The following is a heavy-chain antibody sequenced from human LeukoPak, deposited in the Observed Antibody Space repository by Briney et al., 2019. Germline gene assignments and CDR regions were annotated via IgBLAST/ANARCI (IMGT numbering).Heavy chain of an antibody. Sequence: PSETLSLTCTVSGGSISSSSYYWGWIRQPPGKGLEWIGSIYYSGSTYYNPSLESRVTISIDTSKNEFSLKLTPVTAADTAVYFCARRHNSGWYGYWGQAILVTV. V-gene: IGHV4-39*01. CDR3: ARRHNSGWYGY. CDR2: IYYSGST. J-gene: IGHJ4*02. CDR1: GGSISSSSYY. D-gene: IGHD6-19*01.